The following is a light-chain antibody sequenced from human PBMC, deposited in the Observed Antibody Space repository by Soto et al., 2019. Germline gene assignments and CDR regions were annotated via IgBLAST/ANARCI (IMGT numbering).Light chain of an antibody. CDR1: SSNIGSNN. V-gene: IGLV1-44*01. J-gene: IGLJ2*01. CDR2: SNN. CDR3: AAWGDSLNGVV. Sequence: QSVLTQPPSASGTPGQRVTISCSGSSSNIGSNNVNWYKQLPGTAPKLLIYSNNQRPSGVPDRFSGSKSGTSASLAISGLQSEDEADDFCAAWGDSLNGVVFGGGTKLTVL.